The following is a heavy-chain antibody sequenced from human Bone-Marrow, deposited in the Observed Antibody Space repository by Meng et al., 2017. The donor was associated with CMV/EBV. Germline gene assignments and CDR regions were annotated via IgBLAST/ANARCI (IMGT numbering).Heavy chain of an antibody. V-gene: IGHV1-18*04. CDR2: ISAYNGNT. CDR3: ARDRGFLASNWFDP. J-gene: IGHJ5*02. CDR1: GYTFTGYY. Sequence: ASVKVSCKASGYTFTGYYMHWVRQAPGQGLEWMGWISAYNGNTNYAQKLQGRVTMTTDTSTSTAYMELRSLRSDDTAMYYCARDRGFLASNWFDPWGQGTLVTVSS. D-gene: IGHD5-12*01.